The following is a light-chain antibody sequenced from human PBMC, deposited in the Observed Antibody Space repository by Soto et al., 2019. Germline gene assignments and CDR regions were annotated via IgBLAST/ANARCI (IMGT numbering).Light chain of an antibody. V-gene: IGLV2-14*01. CDR2: DVT. CDR3: VSYTSSTTYV. CDR1: SSDVGGYNY. J-gene: IGLJ1*01. Sequence: QSVLTQPASVSDSPGQSITISCTGTSSDVGGYNYVSWYQQHPGKAPKLIIYDVTNRPSGVSNRFSGSKSGSTASLIISGLQAEAEADYYCVSYTSSTTYVFGNGTKLTV.